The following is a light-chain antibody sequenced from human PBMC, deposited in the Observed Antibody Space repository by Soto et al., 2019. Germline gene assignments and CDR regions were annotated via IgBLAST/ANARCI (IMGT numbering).Light chain of an antibody. Sequence: DIQMAQSHSTLSASVGDRVTITCRASQIISSWLAWYQQKPGKAPKLLIYDASSLETGVPSRFSGSRSGTEFTLTISSLQPEDFATYYCQQYRTFGQGTKVDIK. V-gene: IGKV1-5*01. CDR3: QQYRT. CDR1: QIISSW. J-gene: IGKJ1*01. CDR2: DAS.